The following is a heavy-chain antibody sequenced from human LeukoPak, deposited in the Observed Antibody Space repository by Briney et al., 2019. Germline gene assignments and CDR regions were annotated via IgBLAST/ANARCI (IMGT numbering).Heavy chain of an antibody. CDR1: GFTFSSYS. D-gene: IGHD6-19*01. CDR2: IFYSGST. J-gene: IGHJ4*02. V-gene: IGHV4-59*12. CDR3: ASDEISVAVFDY. Sequence: GSLRLSCAASGFTFSSYSMNWVRQPPGKALEWIGNIFYSGSTYYNPSLKSRVTISVDTSKNQFSLKLTSVTAADTAMYYCASDEISVAVFDYWGQGTLVTVSS.